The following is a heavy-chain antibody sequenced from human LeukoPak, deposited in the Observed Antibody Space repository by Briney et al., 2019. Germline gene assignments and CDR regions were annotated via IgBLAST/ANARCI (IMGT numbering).Heavy chain of an antibody. Sequence: GASVKVSCKASGYTFTNYGVSWVRQAPGQGLEWMGWISPYNGNTNYAQKLQGRVTMTTDTSTTTAYVELRSLRSDDTAVCYCARGGAGYCSGGSCPKNWFDPWGQGTLVTVSS. CDR3: ARGGAGYCSGGSCPKNWFDP. J-gene: IGHJ5*02. CDR2: ISPYNGNT. V-gene: IGHV1-18*01. CDR1: GYTFTNYG. D-gene: IGHD2-15*01.